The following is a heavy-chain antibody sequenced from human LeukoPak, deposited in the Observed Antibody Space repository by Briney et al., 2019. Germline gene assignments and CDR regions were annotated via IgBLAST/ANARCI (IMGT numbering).Heavy chain of an antibody. J-gene: IGHJ6*04. D-gene: IGHD2-15*01. CDR3: ARGSECSGGSCYPVGYYYYYGMDV. V-gene: IGHV3-11*06. Sequence: PGGSLRLSCAASGFTFSDYYMSWIRQAPGKGLEWVSYISSSSSYTNYADSVKGRFTISRDNAKNSLYLQMNSLRAEDTAVYYCARGSECSGGSCYPVGYYYYYGMDVWDKGTTVTVSS. CDR2: ISSSSSYT. CDR1: GFTFSDYY.